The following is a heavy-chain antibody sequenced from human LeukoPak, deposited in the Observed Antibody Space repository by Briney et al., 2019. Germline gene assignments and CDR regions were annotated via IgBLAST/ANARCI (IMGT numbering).Heavy chain of an antibody. J-gene: IGHJ4*02. Sequence: ASVKVSCKTSGYTFTNYYIHWVRQAPGQGLEWMGRIDPNTGGTKSAKNFQGRVTMTRGTSISTAYTALSGLRSDDTAVYYCASLYDIVGTTVDYWGQGTLVTVSS. CDR2: IDPNTGGT. D-gene: IGHD1-26*01. CDR3: ASLYDIVGTTVDY. CDR1: GYTFTNYY. V-gene: IGHV1-2*06.